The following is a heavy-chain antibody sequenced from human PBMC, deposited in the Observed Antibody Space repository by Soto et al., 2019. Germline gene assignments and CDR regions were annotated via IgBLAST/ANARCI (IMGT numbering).Heavy chain of an antibody. J-gene: IGHJ5*02. CDR2: IFQSGST. CDR3: ARGRGRYSSGWSWFDP. D-gene: IGHD6-19*01. V-gene: IGHV4-4*02. CDR1: GGTIRSPDW. Sequence: SEALSLTCGVSGGTIRSPDWWTWVRQPPGKGLEWIGEIFQSGSTNYTPSLESRVTISVDKSKNQFSLTLTSVTAADTAVYFCARGRGRYSSGWSWFDPWGQGILVTVSS.